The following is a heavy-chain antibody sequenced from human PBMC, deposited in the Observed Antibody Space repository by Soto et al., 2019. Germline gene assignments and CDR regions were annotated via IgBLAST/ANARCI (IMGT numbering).Heavy chain of an antibody. Sequence: PGGSLRLSCAGSGFTFGTYSMNWVRQAAGKGLEWIAYISYDSDTIQYADSVKGRFAISRDNAKNSLYLQMNSLRDEDTAVYYCARLYYDYVWGQGTTVTVSS. CDR1: GFTFGTYS. CDR3: ARLYYDYV. J-gene: IGHJ6*02. CDR2: ISYDSDTI. V-gene: IGHV3-48*02. D-gene: IGHD3-3*01.